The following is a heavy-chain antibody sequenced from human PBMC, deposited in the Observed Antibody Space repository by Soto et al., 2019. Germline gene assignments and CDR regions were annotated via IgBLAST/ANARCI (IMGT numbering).Heavy chain of an antibody. Sequence: PGGSLRLSCAASGFTFSSYGMHWVRQAPGKGLEWVAVIWYDGSNKYYADSVKGRFTISRDNSKNTLYLQMNSLRAEDTAVYYCARDVAATLDYYFDYWGQGTLVTVSS. CDR2: IWYDGSNK. CDR1: GFTFSSYG. J-gene: IGHJ4*02. V-gene: IGHV3-33*01. CDR3: ARDVAATLDYYFDY. D-gene: IGHD2-15*01.